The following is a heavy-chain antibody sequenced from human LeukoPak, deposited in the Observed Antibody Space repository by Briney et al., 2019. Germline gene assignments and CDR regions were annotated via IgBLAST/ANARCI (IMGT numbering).Heavy chain of an antibody. CDR1: GGSVGSAGYY. Sequence: SETLSPTCTVSGGSVGSAGYYWSWIRQPPGGGLEWIGYIYYIRNTNYNPSLKSRVTMSLDPSKNQFSLKLNSVTAADTAVYYCARTQSRSGSYRYYFGYWGQGTLVTVSS. D-gene: IGHD1-26*01. J-gene: IGHJ4*02. CDR3: ARTQSRSGSYRYYFGY. V-gene: IGHV4-61*08. CDR2: IYYIRNT.